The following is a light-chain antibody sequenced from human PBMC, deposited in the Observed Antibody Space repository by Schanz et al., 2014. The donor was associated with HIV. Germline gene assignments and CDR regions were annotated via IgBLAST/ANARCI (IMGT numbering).Light chain of an antibody. CDR2: DVT. Sequence: QSALTQPPSASGSPGQSVTISCTGTNSDVGGYNCVSWYQQHPGKVPKLVIYDVTKRPSGVPDRLSGSKSGNTASLTISGLQAEDEADYYCCSYAGTSTYVFGTGTKLTVL. CDR3: CSYAGTSTYV. V-gene: IGLV2-8*01. J-gene: IGLJ1*01. CDR1: NSDVGGYNC.